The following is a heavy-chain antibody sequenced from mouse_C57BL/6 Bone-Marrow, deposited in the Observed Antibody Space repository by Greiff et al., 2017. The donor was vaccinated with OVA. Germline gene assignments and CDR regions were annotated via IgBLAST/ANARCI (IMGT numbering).Heavy chain of an antibody. V-gene: IGHV1-61*01. D-gene: IGHD1-1*01. CDR3: ARNYAWFAY. J-gene: IGHJ3*01. CDR1: GYTFTSYW. Sequence: QVQLQQPGAELVGPGSSVKLSSKASGYTFTSYWMDWLKQRPGQGLEWIGNIYPSDSETHYNQKFKDKATLTVDESSSTAYMQLSSLTSEDSAVYYCARNYAWFAYWGQGTLVTVSA. CDR2: IYPSDSET.